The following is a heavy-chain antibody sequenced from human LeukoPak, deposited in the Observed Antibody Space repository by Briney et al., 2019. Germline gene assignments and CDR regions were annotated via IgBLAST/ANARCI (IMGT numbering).Heavy chain of an antibody. CDR3: ARDISGLYYFDY. V-gene: IGHV3-48*04. CDR2: ISSSGSTI. J-gene: IGHJ4*02. CDR1: GFTFSSYG. Sequence: GGSLRLSCAASGFTFSSYGMHWVRQAPGKGLEWVSYISSSGSTIYYADSVKGRFTISRDNAKNSLYLQMNSLRAEDTAVYYCARDISGLYYFDYWGQGTLVTVSS. D-gene: IGHD5-12*01.